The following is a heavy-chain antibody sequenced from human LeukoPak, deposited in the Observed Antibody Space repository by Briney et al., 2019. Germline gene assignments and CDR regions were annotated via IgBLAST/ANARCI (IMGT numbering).Heavy chain of an antibody. D-gene: IGHD6-19*01. V-gene: IGHV6-1*01. J-gene: IGHJ5*02. CDR2: TYYRSKWYN. Sequence: SQTLSLTFAISGDSVSSNSAAWNWIRQSPSRGLEWLGRTYYRSKWYNDYAVSVKSRITINPDTSKNQFSLQLNSVTPEDTAVYYCAKSVWSSGWYVFNWFDPWGQGTLVTVSS. CDR3: AKSVWSSGWYVFNWFDP. CDR1: GDSVSSNSAA.